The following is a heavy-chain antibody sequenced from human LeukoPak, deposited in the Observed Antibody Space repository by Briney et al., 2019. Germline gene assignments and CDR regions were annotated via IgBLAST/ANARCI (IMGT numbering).Heavy chain of an antibody. CDR3: ARVTRIYSVDY. Sequence: PGGSLRLSCAASGFTFSSYGMHWVRQAPGKGLEWVAVIWYDGSNKYYADSVKGRFTISRDNSKNTLYLQMNSLRAEDTAVYYCARVTRIYSVDYWGQGTLVTVSS. V-gene: IGHV3-33*01. CDR2: IWYDGSNK. J-gene: IGHJ4*02. D-gene: IGHD1-20*01. CDR1: GFTFSSYG.